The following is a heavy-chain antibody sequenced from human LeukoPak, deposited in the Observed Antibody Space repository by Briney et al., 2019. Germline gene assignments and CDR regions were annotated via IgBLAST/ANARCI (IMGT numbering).Heavy chain of an antibody. CDR2: ISYDGSNK. CDR1: GFTFSSYA. V-gene: IGHV3-30*04. D-gene: IGHD3-22*01. J-gene: IGHJ4*02. CDR3: ASNRDSSGYLVSIGY. Sequence: GGPLRLSCAASGFTFSSYAMHWVRQAPGKGLEWVAVISYDGSNKYYADSVKGRFTISRDNSKNTLYLQMNSLRAEDTAVYYCASNRDSSGYLVSIGYWGQGTLVTVSS.